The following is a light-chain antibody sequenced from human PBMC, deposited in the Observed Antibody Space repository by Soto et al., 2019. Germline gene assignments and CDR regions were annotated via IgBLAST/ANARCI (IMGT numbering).Light chain of an antibody. CDR3: CSYAGIGTWV. V-gene: IGLV2-23*01. Sequence: QSVLTQPASVSGSPGQSITISCTGTSSDVGSYNLVSWYQQHPGKAPKLMIYEGSKRPSGVSNRFSGSKSGNTASLTISGLQAEDETDYYCCSYAGIGTWVFGGGTKVTVL. J-gene: IGLJ3*02. CDR2: EGS. CDR1: SSDVGSYNL.